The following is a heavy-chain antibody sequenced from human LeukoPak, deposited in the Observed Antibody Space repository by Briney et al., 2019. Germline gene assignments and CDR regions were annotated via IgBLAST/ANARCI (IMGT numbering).Heavy chain of an antibody. V-gene: IGHV1-46*01. D-gene: IGHD6-13*01. CDR1: GYTFINYY. CDR2: INPSDGGT. J-gene: IGHJ4*02. Sequence: ASVKVSCKASGYTFINYYMHWVRQAPGQGLEWMGIINPSDGGTKYAQKFQDRVTMTRDTSTSTVYMELSSLRPEDTAVYYCARVGAAAAGNWGQGTLVTVSS. CDR3: ARVGAAAAGN.